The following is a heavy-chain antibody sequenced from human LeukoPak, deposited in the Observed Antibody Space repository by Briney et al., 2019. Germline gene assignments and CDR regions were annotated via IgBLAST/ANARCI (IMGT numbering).Heavy chain of an antibody. CDR3: ASSHCSGSSCYSFDH. CDR2: ISYSGNT. V-gene: IGHV4-59*01. CDR1: GGSIGSYH. J-gene: IGHJ4*02. D-gene: IGHD2-15*01. Sequence: SETLSLTCTVSGGSIGSYHWSWIRQPPGKGLEWIGYISYSGNTNYNPSLESRATMSVDTSKNHVSLKLTSVTAADTAVYYCASSHCSGSSCYSFDHWGQGTLVTVSS.